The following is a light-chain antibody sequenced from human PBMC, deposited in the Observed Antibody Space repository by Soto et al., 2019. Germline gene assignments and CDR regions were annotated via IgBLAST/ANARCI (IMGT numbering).Light chain of an antibody. V-gene: IGLV1-40*01. CDR3: QSFADSLVGHVI. J-gene: IGLJ2*01. Sequence: QSVLTQPPSVSGAPGQRVTISCTGSSSYIGAGYDVHWYQQLPGTAPKLLIYANTNRPSGVPDRFSGSKSGTSASLAITGRQAEDESDCTGQSFADSLVGHVIFGAGTELSVL. CDR2: ANT. CDR1: SSYIGAGYD.